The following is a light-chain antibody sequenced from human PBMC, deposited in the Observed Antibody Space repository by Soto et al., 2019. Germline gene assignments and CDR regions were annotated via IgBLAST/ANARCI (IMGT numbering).Light chain of an antibody. CDR2: GAS. V-gene: IGKV3-20*01. CDR1: QSVSSSY. CDR3: QLTELT. Sequence: EIVLTQSPGTLSLSPGERATLSCRASQSVSSSYFAWDQQKPGQAPRLLIYGASSRATGIRGRFSGSGSGTDFTLTISRLEREDFSVYYCQLTELTFGGGTKVEIK. J-gene: IGKJ4*01.